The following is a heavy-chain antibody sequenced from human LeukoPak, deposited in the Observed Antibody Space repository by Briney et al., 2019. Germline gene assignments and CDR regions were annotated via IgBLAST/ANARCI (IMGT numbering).Heavy chain of an antibody. CDR2: NSSGSSYI. V-gene: IGHV3-21*06. CDR3: ARAAAAADIPYYLDF. CDR1: GFTFSSYS. D-gene: IGHD6-25*01. J-gene: IGHJ4*02. Sequence: PGGSLRLSCAASGFTFSSYSSNWVRQARGKGLERVSSNSSGSSYIYFADSMKGRFTISRDNTQNLVYLQMNSLKAEDTAVYFCARAAAAADIPYYLDFWGQGTLVTVCS.